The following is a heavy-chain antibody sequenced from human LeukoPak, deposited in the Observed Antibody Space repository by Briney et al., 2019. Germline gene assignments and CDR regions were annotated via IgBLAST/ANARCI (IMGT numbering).Heavy chain of an antibody. CDR3: ARDDGDNDAFDI. Sequence: SETLSLTCTVSGGSISSYYWSWIRQPPGKGLEWIGYIYYSGSTNYNPSLKGRVTISVDTSKNQFSLKLSSVTAADTAVYYCARDDGDNDAFDIWGQGTMVTVSS. D-gene: IGHD4-17*01. J-gene: IGHJ3*02. V-gene: IGHV4-59*01. CDR2: IYYSGST. CDR1: GGSISSYY.